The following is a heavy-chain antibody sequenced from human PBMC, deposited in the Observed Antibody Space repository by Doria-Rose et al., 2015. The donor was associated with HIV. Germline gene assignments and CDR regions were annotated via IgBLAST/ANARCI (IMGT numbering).Heavy chain of an antibody. CDR2: IFSDDER. V-gene: IGHV2-26*01. J-gene: IGHJ4*02. Sequence: TLKESGPVLVKPTETLTLTCTVSGVSLSSPGMGVSWIRQPPGKALERLANIFSDDERSYKTSLKSRLTISRCTSKSQVVLTMTDMDPVDTATYYCARIKSSRWYHKYYFDFWGQGTLVIVSA. D-gene: IGHD6-13*01. CDR1: GVSLSSPGMG. CDR3: ARIKSSRWYHKYYFDF.